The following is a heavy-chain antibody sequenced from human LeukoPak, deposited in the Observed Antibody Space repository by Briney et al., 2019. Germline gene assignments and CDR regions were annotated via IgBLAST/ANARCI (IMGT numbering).Heavy chain of an antibody. CDR2: INPNSGGT. D-gene: IGHD2-15*01. V-gene: IGHV1-2*02. J-gene: IGHJ3*02. CDR1: GYTFTGYY. CDR3: ARDLDERYCSGIGCYFHGAFEI. Sequence: ASVKVSCKASGYTFTGYYMHWVRQAPGQGLEWMGWINPNSGGTNYAQRLQGRVTLTTDTSTTTAYMELTSLRSDDTAVYYCARDLDERYCSGIGCYFHGAFEIWGQGTMVIVSS.